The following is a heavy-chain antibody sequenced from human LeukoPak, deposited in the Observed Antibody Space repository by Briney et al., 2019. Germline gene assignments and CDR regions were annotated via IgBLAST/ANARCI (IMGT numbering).Heavy chain of an antibody. CDR3: ARSETTYYYDSSVYFYYYYGMDV. CDR1: GFTFSNYW. CDR2: IKQDGSEK. J-gene: IGHJ6*02. V-gene: IGHV3-7*01. D-gene: IGHD3-22*01. Sequence: GGSLRLSCAASGFTFSNYWMTWVRQAPGKGLEWMANIKQDGSEKYYVDYVKGRFTISRDNAKNSLYLQMNSLRAEDTAVYYCARSETTYYYDSSVYFYYYYGMDVWGQGTTVTVSS.